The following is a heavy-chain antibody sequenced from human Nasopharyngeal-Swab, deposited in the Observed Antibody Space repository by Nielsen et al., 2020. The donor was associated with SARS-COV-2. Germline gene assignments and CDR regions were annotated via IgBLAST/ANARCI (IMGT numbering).Heavy chain of an antibody. V-gene: IGHV3-74*01. CDR1: GFTFADYW. CDR2: INSDGSGT. CDR3: TRTPSVGYAMDV. D-gene: IGHD3-3*01. J-gene: IGHJ6*02. Sequence: GESLKIPCAASGFTFADYWMHWVRQAPGKGLVWVSRINSDGSGTTYADSVRGRFTTSRDNAKNTLYLQLNSLRVEDTAVYFCTRTPSVGYAMDVWGQGTTVTVSS.